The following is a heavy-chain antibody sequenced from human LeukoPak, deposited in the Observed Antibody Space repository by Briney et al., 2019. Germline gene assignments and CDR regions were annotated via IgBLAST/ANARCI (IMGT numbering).Heavy chain of an antibody. CDR3: ARHFPPVGGDPPSMDV. J-gene: IGHJ6*03. CDR2: ISSSSSYI. CDR1: GFTFSSYS. Sequence: GGSLRLSCAASGFTFSSYSMNWVRQAPGKGLEWVSSISSSSSYIYYADSVKGRFTISRDNAKNSLYLQMNSLRAEDTAVYYCARHFPPVGGDPPSMDVWGKGATVTVSS. D-gene: IGHD2-21*01. V-gene: IGHV3-21*01.